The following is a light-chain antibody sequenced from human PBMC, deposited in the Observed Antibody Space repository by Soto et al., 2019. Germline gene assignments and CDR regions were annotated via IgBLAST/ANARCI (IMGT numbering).Light chain of an antibody. Sequence: QSVLTQPPSVSGAPGQRLTISCAGTSSNIGAGFDVHWYQQLPGTAPKLLIYGNSNRPSGVPDRFAGSKSGTSASLAIIGLRVEDEGIYYCQAFDNSLSASGVFGGGTKVTVL. CDR1: SSNIGAGFD. V-gene: IGLV1-40*01. CDR2: GNS. J-gene: IGLJ3*02. CDR3: QAFDNSLSASGV.